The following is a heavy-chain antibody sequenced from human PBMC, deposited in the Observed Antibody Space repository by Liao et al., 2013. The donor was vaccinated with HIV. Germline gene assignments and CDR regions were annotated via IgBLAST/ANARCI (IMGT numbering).Heavy chain of an antibody. CDR2: IYSSGST. CDR1: GASIRSGSYY. V-gene: IGHV4-61*02. D-gene: IGHD6-13*01. Sequence: QVQLQESGPGLVKPSQTLSLTCTVSGASIRSGSYYWTWIRQPAGKGLEWIGRIYSSGSTNYNPSLMSRVTISVDTSKNQFSLKLSSVTAADTAVYYCARGAAAPGDYWGQGALVTVSS. J-gene: IGHJ4*02. CDR3: ARGAAAPGDY.